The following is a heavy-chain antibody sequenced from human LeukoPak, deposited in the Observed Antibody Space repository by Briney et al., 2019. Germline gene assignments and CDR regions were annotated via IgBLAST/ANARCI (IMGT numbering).Heavy chain of an antibody. CDR1: GDSISSYY. Sequence: PSETLSLTCTVSGDSISSYYWSWIRQPPGKGLEWIGYIYNSGNSNYNPSLKSRVTMSLGTSKNQFSLKLSSVTAADTAVYYCARLSWGYYYDSSGYYYRLGYYFDYWGQGTLVTVSS. D-gene: IGHD3-22*01. V-gene: IGHV4-59*12. CDR3: ARLSWGYYYDSSGYYYRLGYYFDY. CDR2: IYNSGNS. J-gene: IGHJ4*02.